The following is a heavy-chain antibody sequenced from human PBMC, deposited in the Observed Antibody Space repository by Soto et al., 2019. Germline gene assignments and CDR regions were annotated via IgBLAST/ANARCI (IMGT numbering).Heavy chain of an antibody. CDR1: GFTFSSYA. Sequence: EVQLLESGGGLVQPGGSLRLSCAASGFTFSSYAKSWVRQAPGKGLEWVSAISGSGGSTYYADSVKGRFTISRDNSKNTLYLQMNSLRAEDTAVYYCAKDTGRIQLYASFDYWGQGTLVTVSS. D-gene: IGHD5-18*01. CDR3: AKDTGRIQLYASFDY. CDR2: ISGSGGST. V-gene: IGHV3-23*01. J-gene: IGHJ4*02.